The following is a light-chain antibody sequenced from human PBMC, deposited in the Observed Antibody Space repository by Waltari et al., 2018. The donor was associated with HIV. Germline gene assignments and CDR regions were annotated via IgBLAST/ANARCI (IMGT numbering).Light chain of an antibody. V-gene: IGKV1-5*03. CDR1: QSISSW. CDR2: KAS. CDR3: QQYNSYSRA. J-gene: IGKJ1*01. Sequence: DIQMTQSPSTLSESVGDSVIITCRASQSISSWLAWYQQKPGKAPKLLIYKASTLKSGVASRFSGSGSGTEFTLTISSLQPDDFATYYCQQYNSYSRAFGQGTKVEI.